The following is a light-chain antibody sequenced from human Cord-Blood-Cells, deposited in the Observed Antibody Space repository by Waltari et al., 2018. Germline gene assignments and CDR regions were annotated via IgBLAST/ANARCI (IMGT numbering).Light chain of an antibody. CDR1: QDISNY. CDR3: QQYDNLPLT. Sequence: DIQMTQSPSSLSASVGDRVTITCQASQDISNYLNWYQQKPGKAPKLLIYDASSLETGVPSRFKGRGSGTDFTFTISSLHPEDIATYYCQQYDNLPLTFGGGTKVEIK. V-gene: IGKV1-33*01. J-gene: IGKJ4*01. CDR2: DAS.